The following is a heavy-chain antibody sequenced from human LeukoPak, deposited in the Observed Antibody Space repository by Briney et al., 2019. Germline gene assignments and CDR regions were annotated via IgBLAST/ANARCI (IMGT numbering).Heavy chain of an antibody. J-gene: IGHJ3*02. CDR1: GGSISSSSYY. CDR2: IYYSVCT. Sequence: SQTLSLTSTVSGGSISSSSYYWGWIRQPPRKRLEWSGSIYYSVCTYSTPSLKSRVTISVDTSKNQFSLKLSSVTAADTAVYYCARLYYYDSSGYSIGSDAFDIWGQGTMVTVSS. CDR3: ARLYYYDSSGYSIGSDAFDI. V-gene: IGHV4-39*01. D-gene: IGHD3-22*01.